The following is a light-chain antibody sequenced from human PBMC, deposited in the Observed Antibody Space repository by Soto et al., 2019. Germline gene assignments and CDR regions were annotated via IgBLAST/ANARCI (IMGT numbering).Light chain of an antibody. J-gene: IGKJ1*01. Sequence: LVLTQSPGTLSLSPGERATLSCWASQSVHSRYLSWYQQKVGQAPRLLIFAASRRATGIPDRFSGSGSGTDFTLTISGLEPEDFAVYYCQQFDDSQWTFGQGTKVDIK. V-gene: IGKV3-20*01. CDR1: QSVHSRY. CDR2: AAS. CDR3: QQFDDSQWT.